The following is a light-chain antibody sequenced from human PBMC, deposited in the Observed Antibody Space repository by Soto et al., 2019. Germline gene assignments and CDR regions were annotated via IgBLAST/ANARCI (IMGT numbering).Light chain of an antibody. CDR1: KIGSKS. V-gene: IGLV3-21*02. Sequence: SYELTQPPSVSVAPGQTATITCGGNKIGSKSVHWYQQKPGQAPVLVLYDDTDRPSGIHERISGSNSGNTATLTISRVEAGDEADYSCQVWDNSADHVVFGGGTKLTVL. J-gene: IGLJ2*01. CDR3: QVWDNSADHVV. CDR2: DDT.